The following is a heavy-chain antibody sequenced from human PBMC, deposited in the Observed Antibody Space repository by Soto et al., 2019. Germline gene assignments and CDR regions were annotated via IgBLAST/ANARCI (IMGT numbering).Heavy chain of an antibody. CDR2: ISGTVTHT. CDR3: ARLVTTAAAGTVDY. Sequence: QVHLVESGGGLVKPGGSLSSSCTPSGFPLGDYYMTGIRQAQGKGLEWVSYISGTVTHTPYADSVKGRFTVSRDNAENSLFLQMNSLRVEDTAVYYCARLVTTAAAGTVDYWGQGTLVTVSS. D-gene: IGHD6-13*01. J-gene: IGHJ4*02. V-gene: IGHV3-11*05. CDR1: GFPLGDYY.